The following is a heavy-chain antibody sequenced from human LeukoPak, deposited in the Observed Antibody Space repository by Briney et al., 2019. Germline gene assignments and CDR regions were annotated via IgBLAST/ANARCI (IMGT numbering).Heavy chain of an antibody. CDR2: ISYDGSNK. CDR1: GSTFSSYG. V-gene: IGHV3-30*18. D-gene: IGHD3-10*01. J-gene: IGHJ3*02. Sequence: GGSLRLSCAASGSTFSSYGMHWVRQAPGKGLEWVAVISYDGSNKYYADSVKGRFTISRDNSKNTLYLQMNSLRAEDTAVYYCAKEGYYGSGRTSFDIWGQGTMVTVSS. CDR3: AKEGYYGSGRTSFDI.